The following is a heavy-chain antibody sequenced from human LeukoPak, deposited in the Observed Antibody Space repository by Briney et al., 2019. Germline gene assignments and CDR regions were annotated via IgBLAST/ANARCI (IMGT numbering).Heavy chain of an antibody. D-gene: IGHD3-22*01. CDR2: INNSGVT. CDR3: ARESGYYYFRSSGLGGAFDI. V-gene: IGHV4-59*01. CDR1: GASLSNYY. J-gene: IGHJ3*02. Sequence: SETLCLTCTVSGASLSNYYWTWIRQPPGKELEWIGYINNSGVTNYDPSLKSRVTISMDMSKNQFSLMLSSVAAADTAVYYCARESGYYYFRSSGLGGAFDIWGQGTMVTVSS.